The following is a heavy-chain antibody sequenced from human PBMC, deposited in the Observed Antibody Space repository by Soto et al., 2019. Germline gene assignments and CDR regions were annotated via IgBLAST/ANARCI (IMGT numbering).Heavy chain of an antibody. CDR1: GFTFSTYA. D-gene: IGHD4-17*01. Sequence: EVQLLESGGGLVQPGGSLRLSCAASGFTFSTYAMNWVRQAPGKGLEWVSAISSSGGSTYYADSVRGRFTISRDNSKNTLYLQMNSLRAEDTAVYYCARALQYGDYLYFDYWGQGTLVTVSS. CDR3: ARALQYGDYLYFDY. V-gene: IGHV3-23*01. J-gene: IGHJ4*02. CDR2: ISSSGGST.